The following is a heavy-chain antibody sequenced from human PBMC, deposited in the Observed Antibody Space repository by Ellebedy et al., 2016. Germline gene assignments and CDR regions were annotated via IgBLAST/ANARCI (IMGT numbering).Heavy chain of an antibody. V-gene: IGHV4-34*01. J-gene: IGHJ4*02. CDR1: GGSFSGYC. Sequence: SETLSLXXAVYGGSFSGYCWNWIRQPPGKGLEWIGEINHSGSINYNPSLKSRVTISVDTSKNQFSLKLNSVTAADTAVYYCARSTTGTTVGNYWGQGTLVTVSS. CDR2: INHSGSI. CDR3: ARSTTGTTVGNY. D-gene: IGHD1-1*01.